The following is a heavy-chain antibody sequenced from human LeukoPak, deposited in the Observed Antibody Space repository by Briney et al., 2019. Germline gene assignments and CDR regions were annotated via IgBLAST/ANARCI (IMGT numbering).Heavy chain of an antibody. V-gene: IGHV3-11*01. J-gene: IGHJ1*01. CDR2: ISSSGSTI. Sequence: PGGSLRLSCAASGFTFSDYCMSWIRQAPGKGLEWVSYISSSGSTIYYADSVKGRFTISRDNAKNSLYLQMNSLRAEDTAVYYCAREGSVVTAILEYFQHWGQGTLVTVSS. CDR3: AREGSVVTAILEYFQH. D-gene: IGHD2-21*02. CDR1: GFTFSDYC.